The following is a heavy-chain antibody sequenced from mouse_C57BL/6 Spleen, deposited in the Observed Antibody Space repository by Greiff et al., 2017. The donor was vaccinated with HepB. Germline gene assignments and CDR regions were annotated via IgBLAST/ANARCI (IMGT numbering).Heavy chain of an antibody. J-gene: IGHJ2*01. V-gene: IGHV1-50*01. CDR2: IDPSDSYT. D-gene: IGHD4-1*01. CDR3: AKTGARGY. Sequence: QVQLQQPGAELVKPGASVKLSCKASGYTFTSYWMQWVKQRPGRGLEWIGEIDPSDSYTNYNQKFKGKATLTVDTSSSTAYMQLSSLTSEDSAVYYCAKTGARGYWGQGTTLTVSS. CDR1: GYTFTSYW.